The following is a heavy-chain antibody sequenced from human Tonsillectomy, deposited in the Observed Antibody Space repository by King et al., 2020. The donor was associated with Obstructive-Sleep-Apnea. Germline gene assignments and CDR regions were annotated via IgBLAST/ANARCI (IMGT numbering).Heavy chain of an antibody. Sequence: VQLVESGGGVVQPGGSLRLSCVDSGLTLRTYGRHWVRQAPGKGLEWVAFTRRDGSYKTYADSVMGRVTIARHNYKNTLYLQMNSLRAEDTAVYYCAKDRRDQLLSNDAFDIWGQGTMVTVSS. CDR2: TRRDGSYK. CDR1: GLTLRTYG. J-gene: IGHJ3*02. CDR3: AKDRRDQLLSNDAFDI. D-gene: IGHD2-2*01. V-gene: IGHV3-30*02.